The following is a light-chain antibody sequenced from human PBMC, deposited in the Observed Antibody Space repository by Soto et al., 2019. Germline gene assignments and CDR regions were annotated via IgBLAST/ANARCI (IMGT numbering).Light chain of an antibody. Sequence: QSALTQPPSASGSLGQSVTVSCTGTRSDVGVYNYVSWYRQHPGKAPKLLISEVNKRPSGVPDRFSGSKSGNTASLTVSGLQAEDEADYYCSSYAGSNNFVFGTGTKVTVL. CDR2: EVN. CDR1: RSDVGVYNY. CDR3: SSYAGSNNFV. V-gene: IGLV2-8*01. J-gene: IGLJ1*01.